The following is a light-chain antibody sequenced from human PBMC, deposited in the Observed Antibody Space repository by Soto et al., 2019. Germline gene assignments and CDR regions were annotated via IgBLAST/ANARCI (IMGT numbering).Light chain of an antibody. Sequence: EIVLTKSPGTLSLSPGERATLSCRASQSVSSGYLVWYQQKPGQAPGLLIYGASSRATGIPDRFSGSGSGTDFTLTISRLEPEDLAVYYCQQYGSSPRTFGQGTKVDIK. CDR1: QSVSSGY. CDR2: GAS. J-gene: IGKJ1*01. V-gene: IGKV3-20*01. CDR3: QQYGSSPRT.